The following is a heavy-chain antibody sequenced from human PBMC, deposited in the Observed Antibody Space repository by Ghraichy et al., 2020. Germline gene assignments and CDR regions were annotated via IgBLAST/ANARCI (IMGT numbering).Heavy chain of an antibody. V-gene: IGHV1-69*06. D-gene: IGHD2-15*01. CDR1: GGTFSSYA. CDR2: IIPIFGTA. CDR3: AREPCSGGSCYFQADAFDI. J-gene: IGHJ3*02. Sequence: SVKVSCKASGGTFSSYAISLVRQAPGQGLEWMGGIIPIFGTANYAQKFQGRVTITADKPTSPAYMEVSSLSSEDTAVYDCAREPCSGGSCYFQADAFDIWGQGTMVTVSS.